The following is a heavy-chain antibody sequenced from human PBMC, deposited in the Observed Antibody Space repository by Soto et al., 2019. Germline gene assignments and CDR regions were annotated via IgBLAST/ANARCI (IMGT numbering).Heavy chain of an antibody. Sequence: ASVKVSCKASGYTITSYDINWVRQATGQGLEWMGWMNPNSGNTGYAQKFQGRVTMTRNTSISTAYMELSSLRSEDTAVYYCARATENIVVVPAAISYYYYYMDVWGKGTTVTVSS. CDR2: MNPNSGNT. V-gene: IGHV1-8*01. J-gene: IGHJ6*03. CDR3: ARATENIVVVPAAISYYYYYMDV. D-gene: IGHD2-2*01. CDR1: GYTITSYD.